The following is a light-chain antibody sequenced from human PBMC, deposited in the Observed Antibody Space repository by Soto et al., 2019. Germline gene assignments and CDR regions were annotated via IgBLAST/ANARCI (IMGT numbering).Light chain of an antibody. J-gene: IGLJ2*01. V-gene: IGLV2-14*01. CDR2: DVS. Sequence: QSVLTQPASVSGSPGQSITISCTGTSSDIGGYNYVSWYQQHPGKAPKLMIYDVSNRPSGVSNRFSGSKSGNTASLTISGLQVEDEADYYCSSQAVSSTLVFGGGTKLTVL. CDR3: SSQAVSSTLV. CDR1: SSDIGGYNY.